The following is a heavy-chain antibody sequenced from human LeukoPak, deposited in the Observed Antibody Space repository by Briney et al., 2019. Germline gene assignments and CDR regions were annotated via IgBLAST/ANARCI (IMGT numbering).Heavy chain of an antibody. Sequence: GGSLRLSCAASGFTFSSYWMSWVRQAPGKGLEWVSAISGSGGSTYYADSVKGRFTISRDNSKNTLYLQMNSLRAEDTAVYYCAKEDRGWLLYSSSWSHFDYWGQGTLVTVSS. CDR2: ISGSGGST. V-gene: IGHV3-23*01. CDR3: AKEDRGWLLYSSSWSHFDY. CDR1: GFTFSSYW. J-gene: IGHJ4*02. D-gene: IGHD6-13*01.